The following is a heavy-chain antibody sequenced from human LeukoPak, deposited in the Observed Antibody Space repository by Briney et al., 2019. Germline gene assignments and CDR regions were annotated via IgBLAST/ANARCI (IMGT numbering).Heavy chain of an antibody. D-gene: IGHD3-10*01. J-gene: IGHJ4*02. V-gene: IGHV3-7*03. CDR1: GFSFSRFW. Sequence: PGGSLRLSCAASGFSFSRFWMSWVRQAPGKGLEWVANINEVGSEKYHVDSVRGRFTISRDNAKNSLYLQMSSLRAEDTAVYYCVRDPTRAECSDGSCYLDYWGQGILVSVSS. CDR2: INEVGSEK. CDR3: VRDPTRAECSDGSCYLDY.